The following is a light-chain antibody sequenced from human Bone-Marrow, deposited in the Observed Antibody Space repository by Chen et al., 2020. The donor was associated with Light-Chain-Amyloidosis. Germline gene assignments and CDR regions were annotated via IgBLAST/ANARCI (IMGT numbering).Light chain of an antibody. CDR1: QSVSTN. V-gene: IGKV3-15*01. CDR3: QQCKHWPSWT. CDR2: DAS. J-gene: IGKJ1*01. Sequence: EVVMTQSPATLSVSPGERVTLSCRASQSVSTNLVWYQQKPGQAPRLLIYDASTRATDIPARFSGSGSGTDFTLTISGLQSEDVAVYYCQQCKHWPSWTFGQGTKVEIK.